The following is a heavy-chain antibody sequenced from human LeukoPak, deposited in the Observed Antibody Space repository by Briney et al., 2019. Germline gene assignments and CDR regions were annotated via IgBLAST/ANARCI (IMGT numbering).Heavy chain of an antibody. CDR1: GYTSTSYY. J-gene: IGHJ5*02. CDR2: INPSGGGT. Sequence: GASVKVSCKASGYTSTSYYIHWVRQPPGQGLEWMGVINPSGGGTSYAQKFQGRVTMTRDTSTSTVYMDLRSLRSEDTAVYFCARDMLAVPSNWFDPWGQGTLVTVSS. D-gene: IGHD2-8*01. CDR3: ARDMLAVPSNWFDP. V-gene: IGHV1-46*01.